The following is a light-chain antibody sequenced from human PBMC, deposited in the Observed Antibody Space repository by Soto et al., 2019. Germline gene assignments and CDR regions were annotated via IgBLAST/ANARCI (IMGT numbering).Light chain of an antibody. CDR1: QSISFY. V-gene: IGKV1-39*01. J-gene: IGKJ1*01. Sequence: DIQMTQSPSSLSASVGDRVTITCRASQSISFYLNWYQQKPGNAPKVLIYAASNLQTGVPSRFSGSGSGTDFTLTINSLQPEDFATYSCQQSYSTPITFGQGTKVDI. CDR3: QQSYSTPIT. CDR2: AAS.